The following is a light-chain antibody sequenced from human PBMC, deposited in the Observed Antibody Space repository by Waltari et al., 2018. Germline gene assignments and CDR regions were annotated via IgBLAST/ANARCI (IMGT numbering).Light chain of an antibody. Sequence: NFMLTQPHSVSESPGKTVTISCTRSSGSIASYYVQWYQQRPGSAPTTVIYDADLRPSGVRDRFSGSIDSSSNSASLTTSGLKTEDESDYYCQSYDDTTNQVFGGGTKLTVL. CDR2: DAD. CDR3: QSYDDTTNQV. CDR1: SGSIASYY. J-gene: IGLJ2*01. V-gene: IGLV6-57*04.